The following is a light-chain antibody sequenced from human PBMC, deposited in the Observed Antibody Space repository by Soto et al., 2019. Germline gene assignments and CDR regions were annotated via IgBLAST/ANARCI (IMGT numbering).Light chain of an antibody. CDR1: QSVSSN. CDR2: GAS. J-gene: IGKJ1*01. V-gene: IGKV3-15*01. Sequence: EIEMTQSPSTLSVSPGERATLSCRASQSVSSNLAWYQQKPGQAPRLLIYGASTRATGIPARFSGSGSGTEFTLTISSLQSEDVAVYYCQKYNNWPRTFGQGTKVEIK. CDR3: QKYNNWPRT.